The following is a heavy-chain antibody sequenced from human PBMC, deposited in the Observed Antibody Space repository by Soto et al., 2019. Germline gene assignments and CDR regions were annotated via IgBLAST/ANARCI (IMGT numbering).Heavy chain of an antibody. CDR1: GYTFTSYG. J-gene: IGHJ4*02. CDR2: ISAYNGNT. V-gene: IGHV1-18*01. CDR3: ATPASSKVGYGSGSYYY. D-gene: IGHD3-10*01. Sequence: ASVKVSCKASGYTFTSYGISWVRQAPGQGLEWMGWISAYNGNTNYAQKLQGRDTMTTDTSTSTAYKELRSLRSDDTALYYCATPASSKVGYGSGSYYYWGQGTLVTVSS.